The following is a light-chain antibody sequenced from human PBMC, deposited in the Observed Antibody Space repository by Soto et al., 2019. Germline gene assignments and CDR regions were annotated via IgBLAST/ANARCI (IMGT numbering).Light chain of an antibody. J-gene: IGKJ5*01. Sequence: DIQMTQSPSSLSASVGDRVTITCRASQSIRSYLNWYQQKPGKAPNLLIYAAYSLQSGVPSRFRGSGSGTDFALTSSSLQPEDLATYYRRQSYSTPLGFGQGKRLEIK. CDR3: RQSYSTPLG. V-gene: IGKV1-39*01. CDR2: AAY. CDR1: QSIRSY.